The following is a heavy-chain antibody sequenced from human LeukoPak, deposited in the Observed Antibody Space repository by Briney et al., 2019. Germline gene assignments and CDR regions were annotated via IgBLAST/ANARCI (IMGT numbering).Heavy chain of an antibody. J-gene: IGHJ4*02. D-gene: IGHD4-17*01. Sequence: PSETLSLTCAVYGGSFSGYYWGWIRQPPGKGLEWIGEINHSGSTNYNPSLKSRVTISVDTSKNQFSLKLSSVTAADTAVYYCARGLYGDYFDYWGQGTLVTVSS. CDR2: INHSGST. V-gene: IGHV4-34*01. CDR3: ARGLYGDYFDY. CDR1: GGSFSGYY.